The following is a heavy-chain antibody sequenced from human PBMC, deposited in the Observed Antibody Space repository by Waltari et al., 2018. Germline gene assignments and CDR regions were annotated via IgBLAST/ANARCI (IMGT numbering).Heavy chain of an antibody. V-gene: IGHV3-74*01. CDR2: IIINGSNT. CDR1: GLTYSSSW. Sequence: VQLVETGGGLVQRGGSLRLSCSAYGLTYSSSWMQWVRQATGKGLEWVSRIIINGSNTRYADSVKGRFTISRDNAKKTLYLQMSSLRAEDTAVYYCARGSFLEWLGGMDVWGQGTTVTVS. CDR3: ARGSFLEWLGGMDV. D-gene: IGHD3-3*02. J-gene: IGHJ6*02.